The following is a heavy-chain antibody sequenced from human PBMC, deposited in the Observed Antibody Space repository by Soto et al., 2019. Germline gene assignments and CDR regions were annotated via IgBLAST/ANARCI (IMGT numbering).Heavy chain of an antibody. J-gene: IGHJ4*02. CDR2: IWYDGSNK. CDR1: GFTFSDYG. V-gene: IGHV3-33*01. D-gene: IGHD2-15*01. CDR3: ARELGGYFDY. Sequence: QVQLVESGGGVVQPGRSLRLSCAASGFTFSDYGMHWVRQAPGKGLEWVAVIWYDGSNKSYADSVKGRVTVYRDNFKNTLYLQMISLRAEDTAVYYCARELGGYFDYWGQGTLVTVSS.